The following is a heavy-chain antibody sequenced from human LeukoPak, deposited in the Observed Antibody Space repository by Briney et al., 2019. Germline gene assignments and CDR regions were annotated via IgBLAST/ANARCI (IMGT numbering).Heavy chain of an antibody. J-gene: IGHJ4*02. CDR1: GFTFSSYE. D-gene: IGHD2-21*02. CDR3: ARGLDGAKDCKRFDY. CDR2: ISSSGSTI. V-gene: IGHV3-48*03. Sequence: GGSLRLSCAASGFTFSSYEMNWVRQAPGKGLEWVSYISSSGSTIYYADSVKGRFTISRDNAKNSLYLQMNSLRAEDTAVYYCARGLDGAKDCKRFDYWGQGTLVTVSS.